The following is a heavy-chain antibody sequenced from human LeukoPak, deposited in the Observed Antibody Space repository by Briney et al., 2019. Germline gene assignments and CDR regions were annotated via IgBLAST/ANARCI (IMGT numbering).Heavy chain of an antibody. D-gene: IGHD3-10*01. CDR1: RGTFSSYA. CDR3: ARGHRITMVRGVILGENWFDP. J-gene: IGHJ5*01. CDR2: IIPILGIA. V-gene: IGHV1-69*04. Sequence: GSSVTVSYKASRGTFSSYAISWVRQAPGQGLEWMGRIIPILGIANYAQKSQGRVTITADKSTSTAYMELSSLRSEDTAVYYCARGHRITMVRGVILGENWFDPWGQGTLVTVSS.